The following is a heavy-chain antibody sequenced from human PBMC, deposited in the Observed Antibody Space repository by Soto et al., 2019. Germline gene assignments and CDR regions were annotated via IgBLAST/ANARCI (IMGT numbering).Heavy chain of an antibody. V-gene: IGHV4-39*01. D-gene: IGHD3-9*01. CDR3: ARLEGLATISYYFDF. CDR1: DDSINSDKYY. Sequence: QLQLQESGPGLVKTSETLSLTCSVSDDSINSDKYYWGWIRQPPGKGLEWIGSIYYRGNAYYNPSLQTRVTISQDKSKSRFSLKLNSVTAADSAVYFCARLEGLATISYYFDFWGPGALVTVSS. CDR2: IYYRGNA. J-gene: IGHJ4*02.